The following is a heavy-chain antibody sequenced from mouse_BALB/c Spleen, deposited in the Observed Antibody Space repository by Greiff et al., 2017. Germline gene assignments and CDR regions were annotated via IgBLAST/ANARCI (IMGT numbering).Heavy chain of an antibody. V-gene: IGHV1S56*01. CDR2: IYPGDGST. CDR1: GYTFTSYD. CDR3: ARSDYEGYYYAMDY. J-gene: IGHJ4*01. D-gene: IGHD2-4*01. Sequence: QVQLQQPGAELVRPGALVKISCKASGYTFTSYDINWVKQRPGQGLEWIGWIYPGDGSTKYNEKFKGKATLTADKSSSTAYMQLSSLTSENSAVYFCARSDYEGYYYAMDYWGQGTSVTVSS.